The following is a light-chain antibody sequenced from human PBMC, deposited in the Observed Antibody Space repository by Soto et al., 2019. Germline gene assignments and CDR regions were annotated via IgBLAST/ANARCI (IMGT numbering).Light chain of an antibody. Sequence: EIVLTHSPATLSSFPFDRVTLSCRASQAVNTRLAWYQHKPGQAPRLLIYLTSNRAAGIPARFSGSGSETDFTLTISDVEPEDFAVYYCHQRQSWPRTFGQGTKVDIK. CDR2: LTS. V-gene: IGKV3-11*01. CDR1: QAVNTR. J-gene: IGKJ1*01. CDR3: HQRQSWPRT.